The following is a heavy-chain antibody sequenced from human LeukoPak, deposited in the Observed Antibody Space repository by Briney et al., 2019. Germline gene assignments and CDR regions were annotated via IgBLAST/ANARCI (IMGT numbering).Heavy chain of an antibody. CDR3: ARVRVPYYSYGMDV. CDR2: ISYDGSNK. CDR1: GFTFSSYA. J-gene: IGHJ6*02. Sequence: GRSLRLSCAASGFTFSSYAMHWVRQAPGKGLEWVALISYDGSNKYYADSVKGRFTISRDNSKNTLHLQMNSLRAEDTAVYYCARVRVPYYSYGMDVWGQGTTVTVSS. V-gene: IGHV3-30*04. D-gene: IGHD3-10*01.